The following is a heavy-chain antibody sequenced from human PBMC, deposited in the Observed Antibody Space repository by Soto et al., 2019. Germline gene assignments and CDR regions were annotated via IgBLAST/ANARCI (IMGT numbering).Heavy chain of an antibody. CDR2: ISGSGGST. Sequence: LSLTCAASGFTFSSYAMSWVRQAPGKGLEWVSAISGSGGSTYYADSVKGRFTISRDNSKNTLYLQMNSLRAEDTAVYYCAKDGGIAGNFDYWGQGTLVTVSS. CDR3: AKDGGIAGNFDY. J-gene: IGHJ4*02. V-gene: IGHV3-23*01. D-gene: IGHD6-13*01. CDR1: GFTFSSYA.